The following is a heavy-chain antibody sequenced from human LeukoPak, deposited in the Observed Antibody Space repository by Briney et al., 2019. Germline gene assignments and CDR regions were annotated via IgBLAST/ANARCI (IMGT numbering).Heavy chain of an antibody. Sequence: GGSLRLTCAASGFSFNSYAMNWVRQAPGKGLEWVSAISGSGGSTYYADSVKGRFTISRDNSKNTLYLQMNSLRAEDTAVYYCARGYDIFDYWGQGTLVTVSS. V-gene: IGHV3-23*01. CDR2: ISGSGGST. D-gene: IGHD3-9*01. CDR3: ARGYDIFDY. CDR1: GFSFNSYA. J-gene: IGHJ4*02.